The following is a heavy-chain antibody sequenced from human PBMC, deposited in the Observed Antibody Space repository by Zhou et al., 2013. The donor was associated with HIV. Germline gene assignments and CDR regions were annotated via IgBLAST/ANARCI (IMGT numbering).Heavy chain of an antibody. J-gene: IGHJ4*02. CDR2: IIPILGIA. V-gene: IGHV1-69*04. CDR3: ASSNYCSSTSCYRGFDY. D-gene: IGHD2-2*01. CDR1: GGTFSSYA. Sequence: QVQLVQSGAEVKKPGSSVKVSCKASGGTFSSYAISWVRQAPGQGLEWMGRIIPILGIANYAQKFQGRVTITADKSTSTAYMELSSLRSEDTAVYYCASSNYCSSTSCYRGFDYWGQGTLVTVSS.